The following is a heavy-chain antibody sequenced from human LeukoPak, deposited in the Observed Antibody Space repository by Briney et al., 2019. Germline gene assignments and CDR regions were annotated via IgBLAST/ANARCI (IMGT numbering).Heavy chain of an antibody. J-gene: IGHJ4*02. Sequence: GGSLRLSCAASGFTFSCYEMNWVRQAPGKGLEWVSYISSSGNTIYYADSVKGRFTISRDNAKNSLYLQMNSLRAEDTAIYYCARDKDYYDCSGRRKVTDYWGQGTLVTVSS. CDR2: ISSSGNTI. CDR3: ARDKDYYDCSGRRKVTDY. CDR1: GFTFSCYE. V-gene: IGHV3-48*03. D-gene: IGHD3-22*01.